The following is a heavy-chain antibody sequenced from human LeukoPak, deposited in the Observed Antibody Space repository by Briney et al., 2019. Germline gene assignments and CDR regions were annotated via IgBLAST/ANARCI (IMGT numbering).Heavy chain of an antibody. CDR3: AREGGGSSSRNYYYYYYMDV. V-gene: IGHV4-61*02. J-gene: IGHJ6*03. CDR1: GGSISSGSYY. D-gene: IGHD6-6*01. CDR2: IYTSGST. Sequence: SETLSLTCTVSGGSISSGSYYWSWIRQPAGKGLEWIGRIYTSGSTNYNPSLKSRVTISVDTSKNQFSLKLSSVTAADTAVYYCAREGGGSSSRNYYYYYYMDVWGKGTTVTVSS.